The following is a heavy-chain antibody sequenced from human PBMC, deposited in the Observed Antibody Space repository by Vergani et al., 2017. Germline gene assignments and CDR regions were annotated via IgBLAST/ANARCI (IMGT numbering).Heavy chain of an antibody. CDR3: ATYTVVTPGWYFDY. J-gene: IGHJ4*02. CDR2: IFTTGST. D-gene: IGHD4-23*01. CDR1: GDSISSGRYY. Sequence: QVQLQESGPGLVKPSQTLSLTCTVSGDSISSGRYYWSWIRQPAGKGLEWIGRIFTTGSTNYNPSLKSRVTLSVDTSKNQFSLKLSSVTAADTAVYYCATYTVVTPGWYFDYRGQGALVPVSS. V-gene: IGHV4-61*02.